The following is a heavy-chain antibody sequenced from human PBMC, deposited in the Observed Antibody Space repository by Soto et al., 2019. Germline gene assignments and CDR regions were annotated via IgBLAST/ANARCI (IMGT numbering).Heavy chain of an antibody. V-gene: IGHV4-34*01. CDR1: CGSFRGYY. Sequence: SEPLSLTCAVYCGSFRGYYWSWIRQPPGKGLEWIGEINDSGSTNYNPSLKSRVTMSVDTSKNQFSLNLNSVTAADTAVYYCARTSRFDCWGQGTLVTVSS. CDR3: ARTSRFDC. D-gene: IGHD6-6*01. J-gene: IGHJ4*02. CDR2: INDSGST.